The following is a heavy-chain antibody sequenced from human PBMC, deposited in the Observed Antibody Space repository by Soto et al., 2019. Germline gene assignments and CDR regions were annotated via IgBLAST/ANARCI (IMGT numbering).Heavy chain of an antibody. CDR1: GYTLTELS. J-gene: IGHJ4*02. V-gene: IGHV1-24*01. D-gene: IGHD4-17*01. CDR3: AHLLPYGDYIHFDY. CDR2: FDPEDGET. Sequence: ASVKVSCKVSGYTLTELSMHWVRQAPGKGLEWMGGFDPEDGETIYAQKFQGRVTMTEDTSTDTAYMGLSSLRSEDTAVYYCAHLLPYGDYIHFDYWGQGTLVTVSS.